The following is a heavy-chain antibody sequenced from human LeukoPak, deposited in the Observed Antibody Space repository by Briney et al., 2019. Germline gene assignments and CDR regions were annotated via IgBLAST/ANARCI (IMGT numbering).Heavy chain of an antibody. CDR2: IYTSGST. Sequence: PSETPSLTCTFSGGSHSSFYWSLIPPPPRNGLEVIWRIYTSGSTNYNPSLKSRVTMSVDTSKNQFSLKLSSVTAADTAVYYCARDHCSGGSCYYYYGMDVWGQGTTVTVSS. D-gene: IGHD2-15*01. CDR3: ARDHCSGGSCYYYYGMDV. V-gene: IGHV4-4*07. J-gene: IGHJ6*02. CDR1: GGSHSSFY.